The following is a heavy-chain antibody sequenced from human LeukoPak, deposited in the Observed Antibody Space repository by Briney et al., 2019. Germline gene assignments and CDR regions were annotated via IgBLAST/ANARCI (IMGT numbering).Heavy chain of an antibody. V-gene: IGHV4-39*07. J-gene: IGHJ4*02. D-gene: IGHD2-2*02. CDR2: IYYSGST. Sequence: SETLSLTCTVSGGSISSSSYYWGWIRQPPGKGLEWIGSIYYSGSTYYNPSLKSRVTMSVDTSKNQFSLQLNSVTAADTAVYYCARGRYIFHYWGQGTLVTVSS. CDR3: ARGRYIFHY. CDR1: GGSISSSSYY.